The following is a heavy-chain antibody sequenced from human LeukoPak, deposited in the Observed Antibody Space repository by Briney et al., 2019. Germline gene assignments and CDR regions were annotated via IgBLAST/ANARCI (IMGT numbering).Heavy chain of an antibody. CDR1: GFTFSIYA. J-gene: IGHJ4*02. D-gene: IGHD6-19*01. V-gene: IGHV3-64*01. Sequence: GGSLRLSCAASGFTFSIYAMHWVRQGTGKGLEHVSGISYNGSQTYYGNSVKDRFTISRDNAKNTVYLQMASLRVDDMAVYYCVRDRGGSGWYYFDYWGQGILVTVSS. CDR2: ISYNGSQT. CDR3: VRDRGGSGWYYFDY.